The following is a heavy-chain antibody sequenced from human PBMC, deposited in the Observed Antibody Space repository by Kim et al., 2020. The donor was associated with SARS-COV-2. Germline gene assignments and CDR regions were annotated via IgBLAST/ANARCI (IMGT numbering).Heavy chain of an antibody. CDR3: AKDRVGATKMSLGWFDP. CDR1: GFTFSSYA. V-gene: IGHV3-23*01. J-gene: IGHJ5*02. D-gene: IGHD1-26*01. Sequence: GGSLRLSCAASGFTFSSYAMSWVRQAPGKGLEWVSAISGSGGSTYYADSVKGRFTISRDNSKNTLYLQMNSLRAEDTAVYYCAKDRVGATKMSLGWFDPWGQGTLVPVSS. CDR2: ISGSGGST.